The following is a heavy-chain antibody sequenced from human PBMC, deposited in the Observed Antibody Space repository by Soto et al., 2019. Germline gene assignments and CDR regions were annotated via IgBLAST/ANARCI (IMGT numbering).Heavy chain of an antibody. Sequence: GGSLRLSCAASGFTFSSYWMSWVRQAPGKGLEWVANIKQDGSEKYYGDSVKGRFTISRDNAKNSLYLQMNSLRAEDTAVYYCARDPTFHDYGDPGNWYFDLWGRGTLVTVSS. V-gene: IGHV3-7*01. D-gene: IGHD4-17*01. J-gene: IGHJ2*01. CDR1: GFTFSSYW. CDR2: IKQDGSEK. CDR3: ARDPTFHDYGDPGNWYFDL.